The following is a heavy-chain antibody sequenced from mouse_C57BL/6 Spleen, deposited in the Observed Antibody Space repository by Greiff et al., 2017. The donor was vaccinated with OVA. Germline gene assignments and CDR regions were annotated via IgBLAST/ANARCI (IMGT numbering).Heavy chain of an antibody. CDR2: IYPRSGNT. CDR1: GYTFTSYG. CDR3: ARSTMVTYYAMDY. V-gene: IGHV1-81*01. D-gene: IGHD2-2*01. J-gene: IGHJ4*01. Sequence: VKLMESGAELARPGASVKLSCKASGYTFTSYGISWVKQRTGQGLEWIGEIYPRSGNTYYNEKFKGKATLTADKSSSTAYMELRSLTSEDSAVYFCARSTMVTYYAMDYWGQGTSVTVSS.